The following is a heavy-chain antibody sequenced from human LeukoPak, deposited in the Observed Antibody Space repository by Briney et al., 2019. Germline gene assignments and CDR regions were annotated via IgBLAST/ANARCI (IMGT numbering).Heavy chain of an antibody. V-gene: IGHV4-59*08. D-gene: IGHD2-2*01. CDR2: IHYTGST. J-gene: IGHJ4*02. CDR3: ARLSKDTVVLPAAMAHYFDY. CDR1: GGSISGYY. Sequence: SETLSLTCTVSGGSISGYYWSWIRQPPGKGLQFIGYIHYTGSTNYNPSLESRVSLSVDTSKNQFSLKLRSVTAADTAVYYCARLSKDTVVLPAAMAHYFDYWGQGTLVTVSS.